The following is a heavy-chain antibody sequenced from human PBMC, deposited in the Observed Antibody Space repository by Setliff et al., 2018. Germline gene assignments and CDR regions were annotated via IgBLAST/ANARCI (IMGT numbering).Heavy chain of an antibody. J-gene: IGHJ4*02. CDR3: ARSYCSSTSCYPFDY. V-gene: IGHV1-69*10. Sequence: SVKVSCKASGGTFSSYAISWVRQAPGQGLEWMGGIIPILGIANYAQKFQGRVTITTDESTSTAYMALSSLRSEDTAVYYCARSYCSSTSCYPFDYWGQGTLVTVSS. D-gene: IGHD2-2*01. CDR1: GGTFSSYA. CDR2: IIPILGIA.